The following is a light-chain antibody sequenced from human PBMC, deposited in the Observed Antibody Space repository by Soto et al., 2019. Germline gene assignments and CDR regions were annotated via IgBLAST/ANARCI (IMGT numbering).Light chain of an antibody. J-gene: IGKJ1*01. CDR2: DAS. Sequence: DIQMTQSPSTLPASVVDRVTITCRASQTITNRLAWYQQKPGKAPKVLIYDASNLESGVPSRFTGSGSGTEFILTISSLQPDDFATYYCQHYGGMWTFGQGTKVDIK. CDR3: QHYGGMWT. V-gene: IGKV1-5*01. CDR1: QTITNR.